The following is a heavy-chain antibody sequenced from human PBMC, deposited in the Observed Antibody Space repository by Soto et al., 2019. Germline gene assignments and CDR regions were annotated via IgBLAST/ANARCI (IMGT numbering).Heavy chain of an antibody. CDR3: ASQKSDYDGFDY. J-gene: IGHJ4*02. Sequence: GSLRLSCAASGFVVSTNYMTWVRQAPGKGLEWVSVIFTGGATYYSDSVKGRFTISRDNAKNTLYLQMSRLRADDTAVYYCASQKSDYDGFDYWGQGTLVTVSS. D-gene: IGHD5-12*01. CDR2: IFTGGAT. CDR1: GFVVSTNY. V-gene: IGHV3-53*01.